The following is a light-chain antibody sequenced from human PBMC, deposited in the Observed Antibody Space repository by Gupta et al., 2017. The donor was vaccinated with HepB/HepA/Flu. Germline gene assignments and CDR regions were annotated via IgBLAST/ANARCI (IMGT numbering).Light chain of an antibody. CDR1: SSNIGTNY. V-gene: IGLV1-47*01. CDR2: KNN. Sequence: SVLPQAPSASGTPGQRVTISCSGSSSNIGTNYVHWYQQLPGAAPKLLIFKNNQRPSVVPARFSGSKSGTSASLATSGLQAEDEADYYCEAWDASQSGSVFGGGTKLTVL. CDR3: EAWDASQSGSV. J-gene: IGLJ3*02.